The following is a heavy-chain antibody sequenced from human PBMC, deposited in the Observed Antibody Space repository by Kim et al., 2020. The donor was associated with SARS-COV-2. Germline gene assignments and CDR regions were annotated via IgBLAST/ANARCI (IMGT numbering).Heavy chain of an antibody. J-gene: IGHJ4*02. CDR1: GGSISSYY. D-gene: IGHD5-18*01. V-gene: IGHV4-59*01. CDR3: ASDTDVDTAMVWDY. Sequence: SETLSLTCTVSGGSISSYYWSWIRQPPGKGLEWIGYSYYSGSTNYNPSLKSRVTISVDTSKNQFSLKLSSVTAADTAVYYCASDTDVDTAMVWDYWGQGTPVTVSS. CDR2: SYYSGST.